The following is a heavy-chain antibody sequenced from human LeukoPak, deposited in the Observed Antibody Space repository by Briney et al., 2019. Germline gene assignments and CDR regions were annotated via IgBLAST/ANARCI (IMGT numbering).Heavy chain of an antibody. D-gene: IGHD3-10*01. CDR3: ATPLLWPNAFDI. J-gene: IGHJ3*02. Sequence: ASVKVSCKVSGYTLTELSMHWVRQAPGKGLEWMGGFDPEDGETIYAQKFQGRVTMTEDTSTDTAYMELSSLRSEDTAVYYCATPLLWPNAFDIWGQGTMVTVSS. CDR2: FDPEDGET. CDR1: GYTLTELS. V-gene: IGHV1-24*01.